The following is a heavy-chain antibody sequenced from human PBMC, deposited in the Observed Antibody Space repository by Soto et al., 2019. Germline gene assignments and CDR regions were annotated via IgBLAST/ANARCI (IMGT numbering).Heavy chain of an antibody. D-gene: IGHD6-19*01. CDR3: VREYSSGGQLFDY. J-gene: IGHJ4*02. V-gene: IGHV1-2*04. CDR2: INPNNGGT. Sequence: ASVKVSCKASGYTFTSYYMHWVRQAPGQGLEWVGWINPNNGGTNYAQKFQGWVTMTRDTSISSAYMELSRLRSDDTAVYYCVREYSSGGQLFDYWGQGTLVTVSS. CDR1: GYTFTSYY.